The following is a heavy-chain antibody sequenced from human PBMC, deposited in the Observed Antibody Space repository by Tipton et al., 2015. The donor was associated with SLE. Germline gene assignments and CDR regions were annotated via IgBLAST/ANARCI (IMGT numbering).Heavy chain of an antibody. V-gene: IGHV3-64*02. CDR1: GFTFRTHA. J-gene: IGHJ4*02. CDR2: ISSNGGST. D-gene: IGHD1-26*01. Sequence: SLRLSCAASGFTFRTHAMHWVRQAPGKGLEYVSAISSNGGSTYYADSVKGRFTISRDNSKNTLYLQMGSLRAEDMAVYYCARDAIVGAPSYYFDYWGQGTLVTVSS. CDR3: ARDAIVGAPSYYFDY.